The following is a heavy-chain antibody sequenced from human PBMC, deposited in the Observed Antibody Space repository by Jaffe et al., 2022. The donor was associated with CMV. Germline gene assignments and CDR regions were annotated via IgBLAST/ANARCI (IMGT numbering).Heavy chain of an antibody. Sequence: EVQLVESGGGLVQPGGSLRLSCAASGFTFSSYWMSWVRQAPGKGLEWVANIKQDGSEKYYVDSVKGRFTISRDNAKNSLYLQMNSLRAEDTAVYYCARFLERGILRFLEWLSPIGYWGQGTLVTVSS. CDR2: IKQDGSEK. V-gene: IGHV3-7*01. D-gene: IGHD3-3*01. CDR1: GFTFSSYW. CDR3: ARFLERGILRFLEWLSPIGY. J-gene: IGHJ4*02.